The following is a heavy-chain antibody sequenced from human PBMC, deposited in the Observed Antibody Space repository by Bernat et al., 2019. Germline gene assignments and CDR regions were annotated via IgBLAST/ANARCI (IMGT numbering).Heavy chain of an antibody. CDR2: IKQDGSER. CDR1: GFNFGGYW. J-gene: IGHJ6*02. V-gene: IGHV3-7*02. CDR3: AKCIVAAGRSLYYHYGMDV. D-gene: IGHD6-13*01. Sequence: EVQLMESGGGLVQPGGSLRLSCAASGFNFGGYWMTWVRQAPGKGLEWVANIKQDGSERFYVDSVKGRFTISRDNAKNSLYLQMTSLRAEDTAVYYCAKCIVAAGRSLYYHYGMDVWGQGTTVTVSS.